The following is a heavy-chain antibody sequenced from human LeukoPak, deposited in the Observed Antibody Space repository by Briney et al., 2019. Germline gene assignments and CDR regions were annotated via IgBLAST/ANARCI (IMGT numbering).Heavy chain of an antibody. CDR1: GYTFTDYY. CDR3: ARGGGEAGYSSSWHYYYYGMDV. Sequence: ASVKVSCKASGYTFTDYYLHWVRQAPGHGLEWMGWINPNRGGTNYAQKFQGRVTMTRDTSISTAYMELSRLRSDDTAVYYCARGGGEAGYSSSWHYYYYGMDVWGQGTTVTVSS. V-gene: IGHV1-2*02. CDR2: INPNRGGT. D-gene: IGHD6-13*01. J-gene: IGHJ6*02.